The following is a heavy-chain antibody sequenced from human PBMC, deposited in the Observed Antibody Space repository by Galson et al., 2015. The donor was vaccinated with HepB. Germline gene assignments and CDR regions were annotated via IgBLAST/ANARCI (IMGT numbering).Heavy chain of an antibody. D-gene: IGHD3-10*01. CDR3: ARDRVTMLRGVIIPRYNWFDP. CDR2: TYYRSKWYN. V-gene: IGHV6-1*01. Sequence: CAISGDSVSSNSAAWNWIRQSPSRGLEWLGRTYYRSKWYNDYAVSVKSRIIINPDTSKNQFSLQLNSVTPEDTAVYYCARDRVTMLRGVIIPRYNWFDPWGQGTLVTVSS. CDR1: GDSVSSNSAA. J-gene: IGHJ5*02.